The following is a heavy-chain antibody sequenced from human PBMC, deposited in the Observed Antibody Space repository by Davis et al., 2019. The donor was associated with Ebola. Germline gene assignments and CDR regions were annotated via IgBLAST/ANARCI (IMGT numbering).Heavy chain of an antibody. V-gene: IGHV3-23*01. CDR2: ISHNGGFT. Sequence: GESLKISCAVSGFSVDVFNMNWVRQIPGKGLQWVAAISHNGGFTYFAGFVTGRFIISRDNSQNTLYLQMEGLRVEDTALYYCAKPQWLGPAYSYYYGMDVWGQGTAVTVSS. CDR1: GFSVDVFN. CDR3: AKPQWLGPAYSYYYGMDV. J-gene: IGHJ6*02. D-gene: IGHD6-19*01.